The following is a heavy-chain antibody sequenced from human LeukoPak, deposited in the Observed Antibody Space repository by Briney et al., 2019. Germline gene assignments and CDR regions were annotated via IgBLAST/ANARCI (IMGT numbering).Heavy chain of an antibody. CDR1: GFTFSTYS. D-gene: IGHD2-2*01. J-gene: IGHJ4*02. V-gene: IGHV3-21*01. CDR2: VSSSSSLI. Sequence: GGSLRLSCAASGFTFSTYSMSWVRQAPGKGLEWVSSVSSSSSLIFYADSLKGRFTISRDNAKNSLFLQMNGLRAEDTAVYYCARGSCSTTSCPLFDYWGQGTLVTVSS. CDR3: ARGSCSTTSCPLFDY.